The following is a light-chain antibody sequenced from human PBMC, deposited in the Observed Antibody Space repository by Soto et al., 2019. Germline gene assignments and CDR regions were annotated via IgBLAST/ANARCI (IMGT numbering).Light chain of an antibody. V-gene: IGKV3-20*01. CDR1: QSVISTY. CDR3: QLYGSSSCT. J-gene: IGKJ1*01. Sequence: EIGLTQSPGTLSLSPGERASLSCRASQSVISTYLAWYQQKPGQAPRLLIEGASSRDTSIPHRFSGSGSGTDFSVTSSRLDLLYFAVYYWQLYGSSSCTFGQRTKVDIK. CDR2: GAS.